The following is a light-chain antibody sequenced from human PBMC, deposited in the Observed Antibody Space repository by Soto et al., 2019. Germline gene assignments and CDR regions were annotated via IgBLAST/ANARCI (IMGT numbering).Light chain of an antibody. J-gene: IGLJ1*01. V-gene: IGLV1-40*01. CDR1: SSNIGAGYD. Sequence: QSVLTQPPSVSGAPGQRVTISCTGCSSNIGAGYDVHWYQQLPGTAPKLLIYGNSNRPSGVPDRFSGSKSGTSASLAITGLQAEDEADYYCQSYDSSLSGHYVFGTGTKVTVL. CDR2: GNS. CDR3: QSYDSSLSGHYV.